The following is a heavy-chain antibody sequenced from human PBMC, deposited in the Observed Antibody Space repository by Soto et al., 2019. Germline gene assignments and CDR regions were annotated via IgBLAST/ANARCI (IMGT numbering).Heavy chain of an antibody. V-gene: IGHV3-30*18. J-gene: IGHJ2*01. Sequence: QVQLVESGGGVVQPGRSLRLSCAASEFTFSSYGMHWVRQAPGKGLEWVAVISYDGSNKYYADSVKGRFTISRDNSKNTLHLQMHSLRAEHTAMYYCPQHVYGDYRPYFHLWCRGTLVTLSS. CDR3: PQHVYGDYRPYFHL. CDR1: EFTFSSYG. CDR2: ISYDGSNK. D-gene: IGHD4-17*01.